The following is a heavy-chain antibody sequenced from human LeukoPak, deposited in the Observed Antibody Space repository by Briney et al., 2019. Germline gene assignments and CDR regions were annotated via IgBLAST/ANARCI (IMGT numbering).Heavy chain of an antibody. CDR3: AKGYSSGWYAFDS. CDR1: GFPFSSYA. Sequence: GGSLRLSCAASGFPFSSYAMGWVRQAPGKGLEWVSTIHGGTYYADSVRGRFTIARDNSKNTLYLQMTSLRADDTALYYCAKGYSSGWYAFDSWGQGALVTVSS. J-gene: IGHJ4*02. V-gene: IGHV3-23*01. D-gene: IGHD6-19*01. CDR2: IHGGT.